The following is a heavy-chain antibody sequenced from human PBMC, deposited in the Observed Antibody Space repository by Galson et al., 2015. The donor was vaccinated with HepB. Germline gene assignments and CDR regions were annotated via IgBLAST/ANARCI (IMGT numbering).Heavy chain of an antibody. CDR2: MYYRSTWYR. J-gene: IGHJ3*01. Sequence: CAISGDSVSNYSVGWNWIRQSPSRGLEWLGRMYYRSTWYREYAESVKSRIYLNSDTYKNQLSLHLNFVTPEDTAMYYCARVTPPDALHVCGQGTTVTVSS. CDR1: GDSVSNYSVG. CDR3: ARVTPPDALHV. D-gene: IGHD1-14*01. V-gene: IGHV6-1*01.